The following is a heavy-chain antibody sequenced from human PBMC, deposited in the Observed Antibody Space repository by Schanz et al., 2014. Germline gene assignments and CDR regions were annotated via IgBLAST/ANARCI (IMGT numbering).Heavy chain of an antibody. J-gene: IGHJ4*02. V-gene: IGHV3-23*01. Sequence: EVQLLESGGGLVQPGGSLRLSCAASGFTFSSYAMTWVRQAPGKGREWLSAISGVDGTTYYADSGKGRFTISRDNSKNILCLQMNSLRAEDTAVYYCAKSLESCPGGRCSIGYFENWGQGTRVTVSS. CDR2: ISGVDGTT. D-gene: IGHD2-8*02. CDR3: AKSLESCPGGRCSIGYFEN. CDR1: GFTFSSYA.